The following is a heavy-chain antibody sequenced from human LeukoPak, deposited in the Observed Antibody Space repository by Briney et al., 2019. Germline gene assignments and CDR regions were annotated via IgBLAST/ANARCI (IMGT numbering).Heavy chain of an antibody. CDR1: GYTFTGYY. Sequence: GASVKVSCKASGYTFTGYYMHWVRQAPGQGLEWMGRINPNSGGTNYAQKFQGRVTMTRDTSISTAYMELSRLRSDDTAVYYCAREYYGSGSYYKYFDYWGQGTLVTVSS. J-gene: IGHJ4*02. D-gene: IGHD3-10*01. CDR2: INPNSGGT. CDR3: AREYYGSGSYYKYFDY. V-gene: IGHV1-2*06.